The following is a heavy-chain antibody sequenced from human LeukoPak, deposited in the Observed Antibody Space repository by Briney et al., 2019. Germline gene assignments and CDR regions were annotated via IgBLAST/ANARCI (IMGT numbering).Heavy chain of an antibody. CDR3: AADGGYYDSSGYFH. D-gene: IGHD3-22*01. Sequence: PGASVKVSCKASGFTFTSSAMQWVRQARGQRLEWIGWIVVGSGNTNYAQKFQERVTITRDMSTSTAYMELSSLRSEDTAVYYCAADGGYYDSSGYFHWGQGTLATVSS. V-gene: IGHV1-58*02. CDR1: GFTFTSSA. CDR2: IVVGSGNT. J-gene: IGHJ4*02.